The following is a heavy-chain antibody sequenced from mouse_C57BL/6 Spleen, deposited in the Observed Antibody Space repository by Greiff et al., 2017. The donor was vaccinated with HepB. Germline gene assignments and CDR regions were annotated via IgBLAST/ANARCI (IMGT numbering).Heavy chain of an antibody. CDR2: IYPGSGNT. CDR1: GYSFTSYY. Sequence: QVQLQQSGPELVKPGASVKISCKASGYSFTSYYIHWVKQRPGQGLEWIGWIYPGSGNTTYNEKFKGKATLTADTSSSTAYMQLSSLTSEDSAVYYCARVGNYGYFDYWGQGTTRTVSS. V-gene: IGHV1-66*01. CDR3: ARVGNYGYFDY. D-gene: IGHD2-1*01. J-gene: IGHJ2*01.